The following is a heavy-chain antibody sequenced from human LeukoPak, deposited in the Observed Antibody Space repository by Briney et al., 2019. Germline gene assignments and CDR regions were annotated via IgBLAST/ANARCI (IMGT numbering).Heavy chain of an antibody. Sequence: PGGSLRLSCAASGFTFSSCGMTWVRQAPGKGLEWVSSISGSDDGTYYADSVKGRFTISRDNPKNTLYLQMNSLRAEDTAVYYCAKRGPIYSSSPGNYFDYWGQGTLVTVSS. D-gene: IGHD6-6*01. CDR1: GFTFSSCG. J-gene: IGHJ4*02. CDR2: ISGSDDGT. CDR3: AKRGPIYSSSPGNYFDY. V-gene: IGHV3-23*01.